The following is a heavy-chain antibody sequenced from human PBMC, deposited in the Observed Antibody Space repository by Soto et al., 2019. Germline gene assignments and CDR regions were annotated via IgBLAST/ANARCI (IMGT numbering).Heavy chain of an antibody. CDR2: ISYDGSNK. CDR1: GFTFSSYG. V-gene: IGHV3-30*18. J-gene: IGHJ6*02. CDR3: AKGGGRYSSGWYNDPYYYGMDV. D-gene: IGHD6-19*01. Sequence: GGSLRLSCAASGFTFSSYGMHWVRQAPGKGLEWVAVISYDGSNKYYADSVKGRFTISRDNSKNTLYLQMNSLRAKDTAVYYCAKGGGRYSSGWYNDPYYYGMDVWGQGTTVTVSS.